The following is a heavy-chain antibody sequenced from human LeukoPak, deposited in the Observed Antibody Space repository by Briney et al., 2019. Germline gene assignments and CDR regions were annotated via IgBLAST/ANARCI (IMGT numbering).Heavy chain of an antibody. D-gene: IGHD2-15*01. V-gene: IGHV2-70*17. Sequence: VSGPTLVNPTQTLTLTCTFSGFSLSTSGMCVSWIRQPPGKARGWLARIDWDDDKFYSTSLRTRLTISKDTSKNQVVLTMTNMDPVDTATYYCARGLYCSGGSCYSAWGQGTLVTVSS. J-gene: IGHJ5*02. CDR2: IDWDDDK. CDR1: GFSLSTSGMC. CDR3: ARGLYCSGGSCYSA.